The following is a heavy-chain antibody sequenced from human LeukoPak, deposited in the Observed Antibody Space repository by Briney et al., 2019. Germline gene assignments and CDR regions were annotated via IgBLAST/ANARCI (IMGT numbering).Heavy chain of an antibody. CDR2: ISGSGGST. CDR3: AKGGGSCVAYNYFDY. J-gene: IGHJ4*02. V-gene: IGHV3-23*01. D-gene: IGHD2-15*01. Sequence: RGSLRLSSAASGFTFSSSAISWVPPALGEGLEWVSAISGSGGSTYYADSVKGRFTITRDNSKNTLYLQMNSLRAEDTAVYYCAKGGGSCVAYNYFDYWGQGTLVTVSS. CDR1: GFTFSSSA.